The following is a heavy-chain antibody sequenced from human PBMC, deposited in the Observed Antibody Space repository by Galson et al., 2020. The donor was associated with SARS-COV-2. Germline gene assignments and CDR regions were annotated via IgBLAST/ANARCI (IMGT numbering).Heavy chain of an antibody. V-gene: IGHV4-34*01. CDR3: ARGPPGDYGSGSYVGFDP. CDR2: INHRQTT. J-gene: IGHJ5*02. Sequence: SETLSLTCAVYGGSLSGYYWSWIRQPPGKGLEWIGEINHRQTTNYNPSLKSRITISLHTSMNQFSLRLSSATAADTAVYYCARGPPGDYGSGSYVGFDPWGQGALVTVSS. D-gene: IGHD3-10*01. CDR1: GGSLSGYY.